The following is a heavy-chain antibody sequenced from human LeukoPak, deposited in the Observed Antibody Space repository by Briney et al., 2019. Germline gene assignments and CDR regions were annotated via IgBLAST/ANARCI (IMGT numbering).Heavy chain of an antibody. CDR3: ARAGYTISSYRFDY. J-gene: IGHJ4*02. CDR1: GAPINRYW. CDR2: IYTTGRT. Sequence: SGTLSLMCSVSGAPINRYWWTWIRQPAGKGLEFMGRIYTTGRTEYNPSLRSRVTMSVDTSKNQFSLELKSVTAADTGIYFCARAGYTISSYRFDYWGPGALVTVAA. D-gene: IGHD5-18*01. V-gene: IGHV4-4*07.